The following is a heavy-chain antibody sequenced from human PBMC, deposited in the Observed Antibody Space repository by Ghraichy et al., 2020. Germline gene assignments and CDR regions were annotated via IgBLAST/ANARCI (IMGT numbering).Heavy chain of an antibody. CDR2: IYYSGST. CDR3: ARVNYGDYWTTLDY. V-gene: IGHV4-59*01. J-gene: IGHJ4*02. D-gene: IGHD4-17*01. CDR1: GGSISSYY. Sequence: SETLSLTCTVSGGSISSYYWSWIRQPPGKGLEWIGYIYYSGSTNYNPSLKSRVTISVDTSKNQFSLKLSSVTAADTAVYYCARVNYGDYWTTLDYWGQGTLVTVSS.